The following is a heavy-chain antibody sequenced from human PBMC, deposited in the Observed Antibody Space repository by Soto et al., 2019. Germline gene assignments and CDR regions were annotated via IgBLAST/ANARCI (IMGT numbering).Heavy chain of an antibody. CDR2: LYSTGST. J-gene: IGHJ4*02. D-gene: IGHD7-27*01. V-gene: IGHV4-59*01. Sequence: QVQLQESGPGLVKPSETLSLNCAVSGGSLKTYCWTWIRQPPGKGLERLGCLYSTGSTNYNPSLRSRISFSLDTSKTQFSLNLDSVTPADTAVYFCAREAWAGNFDYWGQGALVIVSS. CDR1: GGSLKTYC. CDR3: AREAWAGNFDY.